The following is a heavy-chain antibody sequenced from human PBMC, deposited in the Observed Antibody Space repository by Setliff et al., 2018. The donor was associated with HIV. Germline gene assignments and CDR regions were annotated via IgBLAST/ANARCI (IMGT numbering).Heavy chain of an antibody. CDR2: IYSSGSP. CDR1: GASISNSTAY. J-gene: IGHJ6*03. Sequence: SETLSLTCGVYGASISNSTAYWGWIRQPPGKRLEWLGSIYSSGSPSYNPSLSSRLTISVDTSKNHVSLRLTSVTAADTGVYYCARHRDPPGTSWIYYYYYMDLWGEGTTVTVSS. D-gene: IGHD6-13*01. V-gene: IGHV4-39*01. CDR3: ARHRDPPGTSWIYYYYYMDL.